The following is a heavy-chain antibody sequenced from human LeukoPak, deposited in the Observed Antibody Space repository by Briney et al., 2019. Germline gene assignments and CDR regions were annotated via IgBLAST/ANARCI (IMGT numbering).Heavy chain of an antibody. J-gene: IGHJ4*02. CDR2: INPDGSGK. V-gene: IGHV3-7*01. Sequence: GSLRLSCEASGFTLSTYWMNWVRQVPGKGLDWVANINPDGSGKRYVNSVKGRFTIARDNSDNSLSLQMNSLGTEDTAVYYCASWGAGGNSWGQGTLVTVSS. CDR3: ASWGAGGNS. D-gene: IGHD3-16*01. CDR1: GFTLSTYW.